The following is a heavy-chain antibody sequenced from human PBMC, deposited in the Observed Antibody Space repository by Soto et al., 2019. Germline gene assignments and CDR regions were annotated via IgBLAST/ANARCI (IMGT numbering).Heavy chain of an antibody. V-gene: IGHV1-18*01. CDR2: ISPYNDDT. D-gene: IGHD3-22*01. J-gene: IGHJ6*02. Sequence: QAQLVQSGAEVKKPGASVKVSYKASGYTFSSYGISWVRQAPGQGLEWLGWISPYNDDTNYAQKLRGRVTMTTDTSTRTAYMDLRSLRSDDTAVYYCARGGYYDSSGSRNYHYYGMDVWGQGTTVTVSS. CDR1: GYTFSSYG. CDR3: ARGGYYDSSGSRNYHYYGMDV.